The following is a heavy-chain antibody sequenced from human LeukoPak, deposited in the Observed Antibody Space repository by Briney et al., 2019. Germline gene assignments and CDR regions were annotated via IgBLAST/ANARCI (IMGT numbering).Heavy chain of an antibody. CDR1: GFTFSSYE. CDR3: ARVRLYKGRIVGALFFDY. Sequence: GGSLRLSCAASGFTFSSYEMNWVRQAPGKGLEWVSYISSSGSTIYYADSVKGRFTISRDNAKNSLYLQMNSLRAEDTAVYYCARVRLYKGRIVGALFFDYWGQGTLVTVSS. D-gene: IGHD1-26*01. J-gene: IGHJ4*02. V-gene: IGHV3-48*03. CDR2: ISSSGSTI.